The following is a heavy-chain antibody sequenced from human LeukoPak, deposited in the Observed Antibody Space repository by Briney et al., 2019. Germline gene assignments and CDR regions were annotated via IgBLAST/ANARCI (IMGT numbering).Heavy chain of an antibody. V-gene: IGHV4-59*12. J-gene: IGHJ4*02. CDR1: GGSISSYY. CDR2: IYYNGST. CDR3: ARADFLNSVGYFYY. Sequence: SETLSLTCTVSGGSISSYYWSWIRQPPGKGLEWIGYIYYNGSTNYNPSLKSRVTISVDTSKNQFSLKLSSVTAADTAVYYWARADFLNSVGYFYYWGQGTLVTVSS. D-gene: IGHD4-23*01.